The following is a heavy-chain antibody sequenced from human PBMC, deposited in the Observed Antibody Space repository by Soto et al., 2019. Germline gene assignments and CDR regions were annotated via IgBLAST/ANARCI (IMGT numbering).Heavy chain of an antibody. J-gene: IGHJ4*02. CDR3: AGGYDILTGYYD. D-gene: IGHD3-9*01. CDR2: MNPNSGNT. Sequence: ASVKVSCKASGYTFTSYDINWVRQATGQGLEWMGWMNPNSGNTGYAQKFQGRVTMTRNTSISTAYMELSSLRSEDTAVYYCAGGYDILTGYYDWGQGTLVTVSS. V-gene: IGHV1-8*01. CDR1: GYTFTSYD.